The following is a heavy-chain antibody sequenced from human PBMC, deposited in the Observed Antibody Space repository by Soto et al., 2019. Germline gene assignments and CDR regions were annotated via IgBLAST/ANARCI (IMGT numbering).Heavy chain of an antibody. D-gene: IGHD3-16*01. CDR2: IIPIFGTA. J-gene: IGHJ4*02. CDR3: ARGGLQVLGGYYFDY. V-gene: IGHV1-69*12. Sequence: QVQLVQSGAEVKKPGSSVKVSCKASGGTFSSYGISWVRQAPGQGLEWMGGIIPIFGTANYAQKFQGRVTITADGSTSIAYMELRSLRSEDTAVYYCARGGLQVLGGYYFDYWGQGTLVTVSS. CDR1: GGTFSSYG.